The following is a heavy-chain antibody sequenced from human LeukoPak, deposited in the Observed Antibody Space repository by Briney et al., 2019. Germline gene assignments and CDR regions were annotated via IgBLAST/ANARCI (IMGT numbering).Heavy chain of an antibody. Sequence: TLSLTCTVSGGSISSGDYYWSWIRQHPGKGLEWIGYIYYGGNAYYNPSLKSRVTISLDTSQNKFSLNLSSVTAADTAVYYCASGGALIATLAYWGQGTLVTVSS. CDR1: GGSISSGDYY. CDR2: IYYGGNA. D-gene: IGHD2-21*01. V-gene: IGHV4-31*03. J-gene: IGHJ4*02. CDR3: ASGGALIATLAY.